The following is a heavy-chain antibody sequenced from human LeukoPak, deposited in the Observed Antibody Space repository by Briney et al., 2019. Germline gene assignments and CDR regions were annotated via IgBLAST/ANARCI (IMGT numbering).Heavy chain of an antibody. Sequence: GESLKIACKGSGYSFSNSWIGWVRQKPGKGLEWMGTIYPGDSDSRYSPSFEGQVTFSADKSISTAYLQWSSLKSSDTAMYYCARQWADGSGSYYFYWGQGTLVTVSS. CDR1: GYSFSNSW. CDR2: IYPGDSDS. D-gene: IGHD3-10*01. V-gene: IGHV5-51*01. J-gene: IGHJ4*02. CDR3: ARQWADGSGSYYFY.